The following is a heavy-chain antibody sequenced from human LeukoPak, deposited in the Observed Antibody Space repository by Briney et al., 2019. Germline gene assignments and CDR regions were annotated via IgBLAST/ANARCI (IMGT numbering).Heavy chain of an antibody. Sequence: KPGGSLGLSCAASGFTFSNFNMNWVRQAPGKGLEWVSSISSSSSYIYYADSVKGRFTISRDNAKNSLYLQMNSLRAEDTAVYYCAREEPYCSSTTCYEDAFDVWGQGTMVTVSS. CDR1: GFTFSNFN. CDR3: AREEPYCSSTTCYEDAFDV. CDR2: ISSSSSYI. J-gene: IGHJ3*01. D-gene: IGHD2-2*01. V-gene: IGHV3-21*01.